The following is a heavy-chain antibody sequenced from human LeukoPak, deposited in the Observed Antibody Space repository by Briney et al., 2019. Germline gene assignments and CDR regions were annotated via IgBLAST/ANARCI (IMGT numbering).Heavy chain of an antibody. D-gene: IGHD3-22*01. Sequence: GSLRLSCTASGFTFSDYAISWVRQAPGKGLEWIGYMFHSGSTNYNPSLKSRVTISVDTSKNQFSLKLSSVTAADTAVYYCARARYYYDSSVGPAYFDYWGQGTLVTVSS. CDR3: ARARYYYDSSVGPAYFDY. V-gene: IGHV4-59*01. CDR1: GFTFSDYA. CDR2: MFHSGST. J-gene: IGHJ4*02.